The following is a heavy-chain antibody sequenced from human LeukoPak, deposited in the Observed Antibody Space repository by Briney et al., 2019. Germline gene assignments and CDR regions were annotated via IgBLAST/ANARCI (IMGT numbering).Heavy chain of an antibody. CDR1: GFTFSTYA. J-gene: IGHJ6*02. CDR3: AKGRGLVGGTPYPYHYYMMDD. CDR2: IIGGGGST. V-gene: IGHV3-23*01. Sequence: GGCLRLSCAASGFTFSTYAMSWVRQAAGKGLEWVSSIIGGGGSTYYADSGEGWFTISRDNSKNTLYLQMNSLTAEDTAVYYCAKGRGLVGGTPYPYHYYMMDDWGQGTRSPSP. D-gene: IGHD1-26*01.